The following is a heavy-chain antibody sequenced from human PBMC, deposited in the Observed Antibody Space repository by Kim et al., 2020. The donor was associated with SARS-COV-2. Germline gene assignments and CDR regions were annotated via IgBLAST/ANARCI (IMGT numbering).Heavy chain of an antibody. CDR3: ARHPPEYSSPGPFDY. CDR2: IYYSGST. V-gene: IGHV4-39*01. Sequence: SETLSLTCTVSGGSISSSSYYWGWIRQPPGKGLEWIVSIYYSGSTYYNPSLKSRVTISVDTSKNQFSLKLSSVTAADTAVYYCARHPPEYSSPGPFDYWGQGTLVTVSS. CDR1: GGSISSSSYY. D-gene: IGHD6-6*01. J-gene: IGHJ4*02.